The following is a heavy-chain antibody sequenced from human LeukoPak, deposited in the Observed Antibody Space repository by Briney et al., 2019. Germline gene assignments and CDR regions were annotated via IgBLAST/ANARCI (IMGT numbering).Heavy chain of an antibody. CDR1: GGTFSSYA. CDR3: ARDVDIIDSSGLYAGNAFDI. J-gene: IGHJ3*02. Sequence: SVKVSCKASGGTFSSYAISWLRQAPGQGLEWMGGIIPIFGTANYAQKFQGRVTITADESTSTAYMELSSLRSEDTAVYYCARDVDIIDSSGLYAGNAFDIWGQGTMVTVSS. V-gene: IGHV1-69*13. D-gene: IGHD6-19*01. CDR2: IIPIFGTA.